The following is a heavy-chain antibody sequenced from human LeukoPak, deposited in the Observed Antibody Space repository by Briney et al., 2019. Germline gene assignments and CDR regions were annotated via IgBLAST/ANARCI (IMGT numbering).Heavy chain of an antibody. CDR2: IKQDGSEK. V-gene: IGHV3-7*01. CDR3: ARDVAAMDYYYYYYYMDV. D-gene: IGHD2-15*01. CDR1: GFTFSSYW. Sequence: GGSLRLSCAASGFTFSSYWMSWVRQAPGKGLEWVANIKQDGSEKYYVDSVKGRFTISRDNAKNSLYLQMNSLRAEDTAAYYCARDVAAMDYYYYYYYMDVWGKGTTVTVSS. J-gene: IGHJ6*03.